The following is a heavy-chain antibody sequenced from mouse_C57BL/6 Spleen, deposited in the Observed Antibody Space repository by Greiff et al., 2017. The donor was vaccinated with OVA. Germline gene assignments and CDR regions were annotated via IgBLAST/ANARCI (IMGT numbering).Heavy chain of an antibody. CDR3: ANDGYYGGFAY. J-gene: IGHJ3*01. Sequence: QVQLQQSGAELVKPGASVKISCKASGYAFSSYWMNWVKQRPGKGLEWIGQIYPGDGDTNYNGKFKGQATLTADKSSSTAYMQLSSLTSEDSAVYFCANDGYYGGFAYWGQGTLVTVSA. CDR2: IYPGDGDT. D-gene: IGHD2-3*01. V-gene: IGHV1-80*01. CDR1: GYAFSSYW.